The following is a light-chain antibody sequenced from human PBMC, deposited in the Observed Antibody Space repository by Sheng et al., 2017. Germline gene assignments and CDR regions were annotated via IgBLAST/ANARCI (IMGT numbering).Light chain of an antibody. Sequence: DIQLTQSPSFLSASVGDRVTITCRASQGISSYLAWYQQKPGKAPKLLIYAASTLQSGVPSRFSGSGSGTEFTLTISSLQPEDFATYYCQQLNSYPLFTFGPSGPKWISN. CDR2: AAS. CDR1: QGISSY. CDR3: QQLNSYPLFT. J-gene: IGKJ3*01. V-gene: IGKV1-9*01.